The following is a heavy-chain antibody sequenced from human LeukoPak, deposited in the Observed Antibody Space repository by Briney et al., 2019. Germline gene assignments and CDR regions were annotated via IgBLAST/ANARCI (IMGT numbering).Heavy chain of an antibody. Sequence: GASVKVSCKASGYTFTSYDINWVRQATGQGLEWMGWMNPNSGNTGYAQKFQGRVTMTMNTSISTAYMELSSLRSEYTAVYYCAGLGRKGHNWFDPWGQGTLVAVSS. V-gene: IGHV1-8*01. J-gene: IGHJ5*02. CDR3: AGLGRKGHNWFDP. CDR2: MNPNSGNT. CDR1: GYTFTSYD.